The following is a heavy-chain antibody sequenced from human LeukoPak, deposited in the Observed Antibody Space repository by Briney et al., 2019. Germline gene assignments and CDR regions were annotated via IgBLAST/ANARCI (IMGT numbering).Heavy chain of an antibody. CDR2: IYPGDSDT. CDR3: ARHIEVDPGATIADYFDY. Sequence: GESLKISCKGSGYSFTSYWISWVRQMPGKGLEWMGIIYPGDSDTRYSPSFQGQVTISADKSISTAYLRWSSLKASDTAMYYCARHIEVDPGATIADYFDYWGQGTLVTVSS. J-gene: IGHJ4*02. D-gene: IGHD1-26*01. V-gene: IGHV5-51*01. CDR1: GYSFTSYW.